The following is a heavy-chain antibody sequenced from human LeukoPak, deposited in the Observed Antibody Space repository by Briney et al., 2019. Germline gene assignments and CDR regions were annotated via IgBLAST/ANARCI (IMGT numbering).Heavy chain of an antibody. CDR3: ARATTGYSSGWSPENWFDP. CDR2: ISSSGSTI. V-gene: IGHV3-11*01. D-gene: IGHD6-19*01. Sequence: GGSLRLSCAASGFTFSDYYMSWIRQAPGKGLEWVSYISSSGSTIYYADSVKCRFTISRDNAKNSLYLQMNSLRAEDTAVYYCARATTGYSSGWSPENWFDPWGQGTLVTVSS. J-gene: IGHJ5*02. CDR1: GFTFSDYY.